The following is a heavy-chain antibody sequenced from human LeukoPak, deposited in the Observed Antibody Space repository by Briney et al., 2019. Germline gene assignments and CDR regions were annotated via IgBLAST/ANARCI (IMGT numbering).Heavy chain of an antibody. CDR1: GYTFTSYD. J-gene: IGHJ5*02. Sequence: GASVKVSCKASGYTFTSYDINWVRQATGQGLEWMGWMNPNSGNTGYAQKFQGRVTMTRNTSISTAYMELSSLRSEDTAVYYCARPTVGSHNWNYYYWLDPWGQGTLVTVYS. CDR3: ARPTVGSHNWNYYYWLDP. D-gene: IGHD1-7*01. CDR2: MNPNSGNT. V-gene: IGHV1-8*01.